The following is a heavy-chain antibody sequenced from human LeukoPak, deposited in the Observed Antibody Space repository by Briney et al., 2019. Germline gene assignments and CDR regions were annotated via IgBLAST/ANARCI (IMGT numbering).Heavy chain of an antibody. CDR1: GFIFSNYG. CDR2: IWNDGSET. V-gene: IGHV3-33*01. J-gene: IGHJ4*02. CDR3: ARDMGRAWYGPPDY. Sequence: GGSLRLSCAASGFIFSNYGMHWVRQAPGKRLEWVAVIWNDGSETFHADSVKGRFRIARDNSKNTLYLQMKSLRAEDTAVYFCARDMGRAWYGPPDYWGQGTLVTVSS. D-gene: IGHD6-13*01.